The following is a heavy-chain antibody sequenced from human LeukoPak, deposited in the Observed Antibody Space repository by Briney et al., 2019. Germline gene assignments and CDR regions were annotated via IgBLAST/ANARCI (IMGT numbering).Heavy chain of an antibody. D-gene: IGHD3-10*01. CDR2: ISSSGTTI. CDR3: AGDRGINGRVYWYFDL. J-gene: IGHJ2*01. Sequence: PGGSLRLSCAASGFTFSSSEMNWVRQAPGKGLEGVSFISSSGTTIYYADSVKGRFTISRDDAKNSLSLQMNSLRAEATAVYYCAGDRGINGRVYWYFDLWGRGTLVTVSS. V-gene: IGHV3-48*03. CDR1: GFTFSSSE.